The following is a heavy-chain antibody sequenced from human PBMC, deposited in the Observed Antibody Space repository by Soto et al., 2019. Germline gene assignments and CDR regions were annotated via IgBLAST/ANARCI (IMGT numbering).Heavy chain of an antibody. CDR2: INHSGST. Sequence: PSETLSITFDVYIWSFSGYYWSWIRKPPGKGLEWIGEINHSGSTNYNPSLKSRVTISVDTSKNQFSLKLSSVTAADTAVYYCETYTKWLVRRGWFDPWGQGTLVTVSS. D-gene: IGHD6-19*01. V-gene: IGHV4-34*01. CDR1: IWSFSGYY. J-gene: IGHJ5*02. CDR3: ETYTKWLVRRGWFDP.